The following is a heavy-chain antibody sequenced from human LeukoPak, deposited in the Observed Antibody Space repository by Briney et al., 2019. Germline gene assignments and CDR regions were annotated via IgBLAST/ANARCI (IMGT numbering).Heavy chain of an antibody. CDR3: ARGGPYYYDSSGYFDY. CDR1: GFTFSSYW. J-gene: IGHJ4*02. Sequence: GGSLRLSCAASGFTFSSYWMSWVRQAPGKGVEWVGNIKQEGSEKYYVDSVKGRFTISRDNAKNSLYLQMNSLRAEDTAVYYCARGGPYYYDSSGYFDYWGQGTLVTVSS. CDR2: IKQEGSEK. V-gene: IGHV3-7*01. D-gene: IGHD3-22*01.